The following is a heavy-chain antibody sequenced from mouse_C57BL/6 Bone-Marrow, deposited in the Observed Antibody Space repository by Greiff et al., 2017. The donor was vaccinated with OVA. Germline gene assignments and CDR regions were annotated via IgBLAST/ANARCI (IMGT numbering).Heavy chain of an antibody. CDR2: IDPSDSYT. CDR3: AREYYGSSWYVDV. Sequence: QVQLQQPGAELVKPGASVKLSCKASGYTFTSYWMQWVKQRPGQGLEWIGEIDPSDSYTNYNQKFKGKATLTVDTSSSTAYMQLSSLTSEDSAVYYCAREYYGSSWYVDVWGTGTTVTVSS. CDR1: GYTFTSYW. D-gene: IGHD1-1*01. J-gene: IGHJ1*03. V-gene: IGHV1-50*01.